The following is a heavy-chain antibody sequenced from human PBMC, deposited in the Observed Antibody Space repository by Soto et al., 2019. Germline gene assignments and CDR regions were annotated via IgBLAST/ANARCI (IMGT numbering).Heavy chain of an antibody. D-gene: IGHD6-19*01. V-gene: IGHV3-15*01. CDR3: RTEWLD. J-gene: IGHJ4*02. Sequence: PGGSLRLFCAASGFTFSYAWLSWVRQAPGKGLEWVGLIKTKTDGGTTDYAAPGKGRFTISRDDSKNTLYLQMSSLKTEDTAVYYCRTEWLDWGQGTLVTVSS. CDR1: GFTFSYAW. CDR2: IKTKTDGGTT.